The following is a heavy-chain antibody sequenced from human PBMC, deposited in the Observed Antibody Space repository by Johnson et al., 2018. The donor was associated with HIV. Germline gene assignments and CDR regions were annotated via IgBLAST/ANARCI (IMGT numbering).Heavy chain of an antibody. J-gene: IGHJ3*02. CDR2: IYSGGST. CDR3: ARGLGGGTGVSDAFDI. Sequence: EVQLVESGGGLVQPGGSLRLSCAASGFIFSSNSMNWVRQAPGKGLEWVSVIYSGGSTYYADSVKGRFTISRDYSQNTLFLQMDSLRAEDTAVYYCARGLGGGTGVSDAFDIWGQGTMVTVSS. CDR1: GFIFSSNS. D-gene: IGHD2-15*01. V-gene: IGHV3-66*01.